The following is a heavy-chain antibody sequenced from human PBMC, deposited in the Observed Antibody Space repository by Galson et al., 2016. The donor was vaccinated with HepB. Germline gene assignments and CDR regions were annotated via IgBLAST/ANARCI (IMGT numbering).Heavy chain of an antibody. CDR3: ARVFTMVRGVTNTFYYYGMDV. D-gene: IGHD3-10*01. V-gene: IGHV1-2*02. CDR2: INPDSGVT. CDR1: GYTFTSYG. J-gene: IGHJ6*02. Sequence: SVKVSCKASGYTFTSYGISWVRQAPGQGLEWMGWINPDSGVTSYAQKFQGRVTMTRDTSISTVYMELSGLKSDDTAVYYCARVFTMVRGVTNTFYYYGMDVWGQGTTVTVSS.